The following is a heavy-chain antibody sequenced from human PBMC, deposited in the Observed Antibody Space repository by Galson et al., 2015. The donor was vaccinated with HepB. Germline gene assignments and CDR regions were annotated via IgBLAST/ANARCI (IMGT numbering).Heavy chain of an antibody. J-gene: IGHJ4*02. CDR1: GFTFSNYW. CDR2: INSDGTYI. Sequence: SLRLSCAASGFTFSNYWMHWVRHAPGKGLVWVSRINSDGTYITYADSVKGRFTISRDNAKNTLYLQMNSPRAEDTALYYCARTRGAAAGIFDYWGQGSLATVSP. V-gene: IGHV3-74*01. D-gene: IGHD6-13*01. CDR3: ARTRGAAAGIFDY.